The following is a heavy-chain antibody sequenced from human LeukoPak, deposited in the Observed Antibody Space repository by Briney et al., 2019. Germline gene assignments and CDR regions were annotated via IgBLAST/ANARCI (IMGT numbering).Heavy chain of an antibody. CDR2: IYYSGST. D-gene: IGHD6-13*01. V-gene: IGHV4-59*12. Sequence: SETLSLTCTVSGGCISSYYWSWIRQPPGKGLEWIGYIYYSGSTNYNPSLKSRVTISVDTSKNQFSLKLSSVTAADTAVYYCARDLLRSSWPTYWGQGTLVTVSS. CDR1: GGCISSYY. J-gene: IGHJ4*02. CDR3: ARDLLRSSWPTY.